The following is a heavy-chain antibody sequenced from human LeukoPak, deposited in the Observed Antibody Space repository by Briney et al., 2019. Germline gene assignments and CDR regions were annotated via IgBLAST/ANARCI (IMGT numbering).Heavy chain of an antibody. D-gene: IGHD1-26*01. CDR3: ARVFARSGEISGSYFYY. V-gene: IGHV1-69*05. CDR1: GGTFSSYA. J-gene: IGHJ4*02. CDR2: IIPIFGRA. Sequence: SVKVSCKASGGTFSSYAINWVRQAPGQGPEWMGGIIPIFGRANYAQKFQGRVTMTTDESTSTAYMELSSLRSEDTAVYYCARVFARSGEISGSYFYYWGQGTLVTASS.